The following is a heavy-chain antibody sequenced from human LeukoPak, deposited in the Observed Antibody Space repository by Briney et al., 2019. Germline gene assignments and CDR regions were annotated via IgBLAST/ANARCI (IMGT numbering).Heavy chain of an antibody. Sequence: SXTXAVXGGSFSGYYWSWIRQPPGKGLEWIGEINHSGSTNYNPSLKSRVTISVDTSKNQFSLKLSSVTAADTAVYYCARASGCSSTSCYFRYWGQGTLVTVSS. D-gene: IGHD2-2*01. J-gene: IGHJ4*02. CDR3: ARASGCSSTSCYFRY. CDR1: GGSFSGYY. V-gene: IGHV4-34*01. CDR2: INHSGST.